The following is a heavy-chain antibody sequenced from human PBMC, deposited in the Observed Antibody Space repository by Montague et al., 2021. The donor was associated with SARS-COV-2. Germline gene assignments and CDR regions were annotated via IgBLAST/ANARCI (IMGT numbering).Heavy chain of an antibody. D-gene: IGHD2-15*01. J-gene: IGHJ5*02. CDR1: GGSIGSSSYY. V-gene: IGHV4-39*01. Sequence: SETLSLTCTVSGGSIGSSSYYWGWIRQPPGKGLEWIGSIYYSGSTYYNPSLKSRVTISVDTSKNQFSLKLSSVTAADTAVYYCARQEPIVVVVAAARGWFDPRGQGTLVTVSS. CDR2: IYYSGST. CDR3: ARQEPIVVVVAAARGWFDP.